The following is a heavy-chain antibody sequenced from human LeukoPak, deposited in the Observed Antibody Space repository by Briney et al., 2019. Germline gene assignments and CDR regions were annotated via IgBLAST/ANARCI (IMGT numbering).Heavy chain of an antibody. V-gene: IGHV1-2*02. CDR2: ISPNSGGT. Sequence: ASVKVSCKAAGYTLTGYYMHWLRQAPGQGLEWMGWISPNSGGTSYGQKIQGRVTMTRDTSNSTAYMELSKLRSDDTAVYYCARGRCSSRSCYLFDYWGQGTLVTVSS. CDR3: ARGRCSSRSCYLFDY. CDR1: GYTLTGYY. D-gene: IGHD2-2*01. J-gene: IGHJ4*02.